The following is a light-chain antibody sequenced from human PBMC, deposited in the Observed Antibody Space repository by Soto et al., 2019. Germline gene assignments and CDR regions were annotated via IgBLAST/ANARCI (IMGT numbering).Light chain of an antibody. CDR1: QRVSSY. CDR2: GSS. V-gene: IGKV3-11*01. J-gene: IGKJ1*01. CDR3: QQRRRT. Sequence: EIVLTQSPATLSLSPGERATLSCRASQRVSSYLAWYQQKPGQAPRLLIYGSSNRATGIPDRFSGSGSGTDFTLTISSLEPEDFAVYYCQQRRRTFGQGTKVDI.